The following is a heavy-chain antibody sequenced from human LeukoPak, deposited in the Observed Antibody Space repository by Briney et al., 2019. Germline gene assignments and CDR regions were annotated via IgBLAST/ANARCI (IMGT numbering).Heavy chain of an antibody. Sequence: PGGSLRLSCAASGFTFTTYWMSWVRQAPGKGLEWVANIKQDGREKYYVDSVEGRFTISRDNAKNSLYLQMNSLRVEDTAVYFYARGRMSFDSWGQGTLVTVSS. CDR3: ARGRMSFDS. CDR2: IKQDGREK. CDR1: GFTFTTYW. J-gene: IGHJ4*02. D-gene: IGHD2/OR15-2a*01. V-gene: IGHV3-7*01.